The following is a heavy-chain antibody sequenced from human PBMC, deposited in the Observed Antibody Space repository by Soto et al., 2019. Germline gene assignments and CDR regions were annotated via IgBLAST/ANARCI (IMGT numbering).Heavy chain of an antibody. CDR3: VRRRHPLGHGSGIYGY. J-gene: IGHJ4*02. D-gene: IGHD3-10*01. CDR1: GGSFSGYY. CDR2: INHSGST. Sequence: QVQLQQWGAGLLKPSETLSLTCAVYGGSFSGYYWSWIRQPPGKGLEWIGEINHSGSTNYNPSLKSRVTIAVDTSMNQFSLKLSSVTAADTAVYYCVRRRHPLGHGSGIYGYWGQGTLVTVSS. V-gene: IGHV4-34*01.